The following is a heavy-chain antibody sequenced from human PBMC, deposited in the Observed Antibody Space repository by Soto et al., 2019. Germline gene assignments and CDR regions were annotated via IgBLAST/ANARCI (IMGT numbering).Heavy chain of an antibody. V-gene: IGHV1-46*01. CDR1: GYTFTSYY. CDR3: ARDKGVVPAAIVSGWFDP. Sequence: QVQLVQSGAEVKKPGASVKVSCKASGYTFTSYYMHWVRQAPGQGLEWMGIINPSGGSTSYEQKFQGRVTMTRDTSTSTVYMELSSLRSEDTAVYYCARDKGVVPAAIVSGWFDPWGQGTLVTVSS. CDR2: INPSGGST. J-gene: IGHJ5*02. D-gene: IGHD2-2*01.